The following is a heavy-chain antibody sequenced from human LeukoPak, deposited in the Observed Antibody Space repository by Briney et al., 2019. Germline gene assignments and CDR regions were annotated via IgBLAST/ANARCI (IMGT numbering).Heavy chain of an antibody. J-gene: IGHJ4*02. CDR2: IKEDGTET. CDR1: GFTFSNYA. D-gene: IGHD5-24*01. Sequence: SGGSLRLSCAASGFTFSNYAMSWVRQAPGKGLEWVANIKEDGTETYYVDSVKGRFTISRDNAKNSLYLQMNSLRVEDTAVYYCAKEGRSLQTYWGQGTLVTVSS. V-gene: IGHV3-7*03. CDR3: AKEGRSLQTY.